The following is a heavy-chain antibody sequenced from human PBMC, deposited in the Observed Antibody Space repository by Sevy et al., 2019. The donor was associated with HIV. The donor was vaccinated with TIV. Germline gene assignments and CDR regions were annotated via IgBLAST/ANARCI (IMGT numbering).Heavy chain of an antibody. V-gene: IGHV1-2*06. CDR3: ARVSVTMVRGVIISGSSDAFDI. CDR2: INPNSGGT. J-gene: IGHJ3*02. D-gene: IGHD3-10*01. CDR1: GYTFTGYY. Sequence: ASVKVSCKASGYTFTGYYMHWVRQVPGQGLEWMGRINPNSGGTNYAQKFQGRVTMTRDTSISTAYMELSRLRSDDTAVYYCARVSVTMVRGVIISGSSDAFDIWGQGTMVTVSS.